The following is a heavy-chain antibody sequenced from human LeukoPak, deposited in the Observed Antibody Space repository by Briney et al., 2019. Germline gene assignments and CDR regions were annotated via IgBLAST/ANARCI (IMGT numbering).Heavy chain of an antibody. D-gene: IGHD3-10*01. J-gene: IGHJ4*02. Sequence: SGGSLRLACAASGFTFSGYSMNWVRQAPGKGLEWVSYISSSGSTIYYTDSVKGRFTISRDNAKNSLYLQMNSLRDEDTAVYYCARDDRQDGSENYYADYWGQGTLVTVSS. CDR2: ISSSGSTI. CDR1: GFTFSGYS. V-gene: IGHV3-48*02. CDR3: ARDDRQDGSENYYADY.